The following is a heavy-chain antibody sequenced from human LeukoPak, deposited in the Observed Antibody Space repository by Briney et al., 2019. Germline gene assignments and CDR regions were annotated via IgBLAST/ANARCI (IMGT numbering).Heavy chain of an antibody. CDR3: AREYSSSRNRAFDI. J-gene: IGHJ3*02. CDR1: GGTFSSYA. CDR2: IIPILDIA. D-gene: IGHD6-6*01. Sequence: SVKVSCKASGGTFSSYAISWVRQAPGQGLERMGRIIPILDIANYARKFQGRVTITADKSTSTAYMELSSLRSEDTAVYYCAREYSSSRNRAFDIWGQGTMVTVSS. V-gene: IGHV1-69*04.